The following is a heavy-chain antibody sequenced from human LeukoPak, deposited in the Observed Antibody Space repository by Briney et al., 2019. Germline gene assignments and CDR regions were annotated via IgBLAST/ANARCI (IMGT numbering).Heavy chain of an antibody. D-gene: IGHD1-26*01. CDR2: IYYSGST. CDR1: GGSISSYY. J-gene: IGHJ4*02. V-gene: IGHV4-59*08. Sequence: PSETLSLTCTVSGGSISSYYWSWIRQPPGKGLEGIGYIYYSGSTNYNPSLKGRVTISVDTSKNQFSLKLSSVTAADTAVYYCARLPVGATYVDYWGQGTLVTVSS. CDR3: ARLPVGATYVDY.